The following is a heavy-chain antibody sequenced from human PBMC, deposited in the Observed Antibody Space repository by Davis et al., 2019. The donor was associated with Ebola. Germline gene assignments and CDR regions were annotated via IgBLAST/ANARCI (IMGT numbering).Heavy chain of an antibody. D-gene: IGHD3-3*01. V-gene: IGHV3-7*01. CDR2: IKQDGSEK. J-gene: IGHJ6*03. CDR1: GFTFSSYW. Sequence: PGGSLRLSCAASGFTFSSYWMSWVRQAPGKGLEWVANIKQDGSEKYYVDSVKGRFTISRDNAKNSLYLQMNSLRAEDTAVYYCARGGITIFGVVIIAYYMHVWGKGTTVTVSS. CDR3: ARGGITIFGVVIIAYYMHV.